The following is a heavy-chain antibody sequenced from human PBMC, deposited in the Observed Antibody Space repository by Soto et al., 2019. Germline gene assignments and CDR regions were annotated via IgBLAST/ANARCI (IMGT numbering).Heavy chain of an antibody. Sequence: XXYYWGWXRQATGKGLEWVSAIGTAGDTYYPGSVKGRFTISRENAKNSLYLQMNSLRAGDTAVYYCAREGFGSGYMYAFDIWGQGTMVTVSS. CDR3: AREGFGSGYMYAFDI. CDR2: IGTAGDT. V-gene: IGHV3-13*01. D-gene: IGHD3-10*01. CDR1: XXYY. J-gene: IGHJ3*02.